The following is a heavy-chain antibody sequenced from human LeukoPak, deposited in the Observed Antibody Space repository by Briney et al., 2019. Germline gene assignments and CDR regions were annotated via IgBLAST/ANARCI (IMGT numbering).Heavy chain of an antibody. CDR1: GFTFSSYA. CDR3: GNLDTPMGY. Sequence: GGSLRLSRAASGFTFSSYAMSWVRQAPGKGLEWVSGISGSGGNTYYADSVKGRFTISRDNAKNTLYLQMNSLRAEDTAVYYCGNLDTPMGYWGQGSLVTVSS. V-gene: IGHV3-23*01. CDR2: ISGSGGNT. J-gene: IGHJ4*02. D-gene: IGHD5-18*01.